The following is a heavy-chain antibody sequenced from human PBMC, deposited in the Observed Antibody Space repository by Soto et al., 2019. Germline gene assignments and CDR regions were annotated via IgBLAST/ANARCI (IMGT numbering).Heavy chain of an antibody. V-gene: IGHV3-30-3*01. CDR1: GFTFSSYA. CDR2: ISYDGSNK. D-gene: IGHD3-3*01. Sequence: GGSLRLSCAASGFTFSSYAMHWVRQAPGKGLEWVAVISYDGSNKYYADSVKGRFTISRDNSKNTLYLQMNSLRAEDTAVYYCARERFLEWLLAXYYYYGMDVWGQGTTVTVSS. CDR3: ARERFLEWLLAXYYYYGMDV. J-gene: IGHJ6*02.